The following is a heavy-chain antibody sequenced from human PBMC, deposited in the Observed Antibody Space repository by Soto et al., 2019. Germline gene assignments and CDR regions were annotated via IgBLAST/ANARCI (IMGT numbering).Heavy chain of an antibody. V-gene: IGHV4-34*01. D-gene: IGHD5-12*01. CDR3: AGGEDGYNLAY. CDR2: INHSGST. CDR1: GGSFSGYY. J-gene: IGHJ4*02. Sequence: SETLSLTCAVYGGSFSGYYWSWIRQPPGKGLEWIGEINHSGSTNYNPSLKSRVTISVDTSKNQFSLKLSSVTAADTAVYYCAGGEDGYNLAYWGQGTLVTVSS.